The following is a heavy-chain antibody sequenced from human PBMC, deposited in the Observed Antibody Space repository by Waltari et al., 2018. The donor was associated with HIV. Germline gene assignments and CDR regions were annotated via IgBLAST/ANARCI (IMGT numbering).Heavy chain of an antibody. V-gene: IGHV3-30*02. D-gene: IGHD2-15*01. Sequence: QGQLVESGGGVVQPGGSLRLPCAASGFSFSISGMHWVRQAPGKGLEGVTFIRYDGNTKYYADSVKGRFTISRDNSKNTLYLQMSSLRAEDTAVYYCAKELRSGYSYYYYGMDVWGQGTTVTVSS. J-gene: IGHJ6*02. CDR3: AKELRSGYSYYYYGMDV. CDR2: IRYDGNTK. CDR1: GFSFSISG.